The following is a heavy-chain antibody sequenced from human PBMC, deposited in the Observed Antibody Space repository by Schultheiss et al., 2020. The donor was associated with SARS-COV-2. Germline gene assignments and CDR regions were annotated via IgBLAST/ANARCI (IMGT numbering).Heavy chain of an antibody. Sequence: GGSLRLSCAASGFTFSDHYMDWVRQAPGKGLEWVSVIYSGGSTSYADSVKGRFTISRDNAKNSLYLQMNSLRAEDTAVYYCAKERNDFWSGYKLYWGQGTLVTVSS. V-gene: IGHV3-53*01. D-gene: IGHD3-3*01. CDR2: IYSGGST. CDR1: GFTFSDHY. J-gene: IGHJ4*02. CDR3: AKERNDFWSGYKLY.